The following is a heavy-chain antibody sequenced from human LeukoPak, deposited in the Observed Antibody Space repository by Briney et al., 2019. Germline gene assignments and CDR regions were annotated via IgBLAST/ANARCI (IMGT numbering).Heavy chain of an antibody. CDR1: GFTFSNTW. CDR2: INQDGRTR. V-gene: IGHV3-7*01. Sequence: PGGSLRLSCVASGFTFSNTWMAWVRQAPGKGLEWVANINQDGRTRQYADSVRGRFTISRDNAKNSLYLEMNSLRAEDTGLYHCARDVKGNLDYWGQGTLVTV. J-gene: IGHJ4*02. CDR3: ARDVKGNLDY.